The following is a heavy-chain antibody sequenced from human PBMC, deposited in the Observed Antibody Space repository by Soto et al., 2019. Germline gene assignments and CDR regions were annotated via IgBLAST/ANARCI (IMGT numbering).Heavy chain of an antibody. Sequence: QVQLQESGPGLVKPSQTLSLTCTVSGGSISSGGYYWSWIRQHPWKGLEWIGYIYYSGSTYYNPSLKSRVTISVDTSKNQFSLKLSSVTDADTAVYYCAGSGRDYDFWSGYGGILADFDYWGQGTLVTVSS. CDR2: IYYSGST. CDR3: AGSGRDYDFWSGYGGILADFDY. CDR1: GGSISSGGYY. V-gene: IGHV4-31*03. D-gene: IGHD3-3*01. J-gene: IGHJ4*02.